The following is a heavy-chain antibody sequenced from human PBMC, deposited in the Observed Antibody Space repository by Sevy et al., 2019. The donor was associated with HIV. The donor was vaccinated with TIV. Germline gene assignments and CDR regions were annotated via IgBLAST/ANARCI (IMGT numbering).Heavy chain of an antibody. CDR3: AGRGNYDIWTGRAYAN. CDR1: GFTFSSYE. D-gene: IGHD3-9*01. J-gene: IGHJ3*01. CDR2: ISSSGSTI. Sequence: GGSLRLSCAASGFTFSSYEMNWVRQAPGKGLEWVSYISSSGSTIYYADSVKGRFTISRDNAKNSLYLQMNSLRAEDTAVYYCAGRGNYDIWTGRAYANWGQGTMVTVSS. V-gene: IGHV3-48*03.